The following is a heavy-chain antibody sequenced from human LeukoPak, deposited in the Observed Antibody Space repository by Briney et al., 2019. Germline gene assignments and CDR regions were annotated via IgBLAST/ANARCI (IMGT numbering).Heavy chain of an antibody. CDR3: ASYVVSYYDFWSGPKTPYFDY. J-gene: IGHJ4*02. CDR1: GFTFSSYS. CDR2: IKQDGSEK. V-gene: IGHV3-7*01. D-gene: IGHD3-3*01. Sequence: GGSLRLSCAASGFTFSSYSMNWVRQAPGKGLEWVANIKQDGSEKYYVDSVKGRFTISRDNAKNSLYLQMNSLRAEDTAVYYCASYVVSYYDFWSGPKTPYFDYWGQGTLVTVSS.